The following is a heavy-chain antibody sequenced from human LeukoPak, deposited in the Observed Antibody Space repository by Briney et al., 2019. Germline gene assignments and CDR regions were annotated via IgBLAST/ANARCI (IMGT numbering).Heavy chain of an antibody. CDR2: ISGSGGST. D-gene: IGHD5-18*01. CDR1: GFTFSSYA. V-gene: IGHV3-23*01. J-gene: IGHJ4*02. Sequence: PGGSLRLSCAASGFTFSSYAMSWVRQAPGKWLEWVSPISGSGGSTYYADSVKGRFTISRDNSKNTLYLQMNSLRAEDTAVYYCAKDRRSTSMVMLLWDYWGQGTLVTVSS. CDR3: AKDRRSTSMVMLLWDY.